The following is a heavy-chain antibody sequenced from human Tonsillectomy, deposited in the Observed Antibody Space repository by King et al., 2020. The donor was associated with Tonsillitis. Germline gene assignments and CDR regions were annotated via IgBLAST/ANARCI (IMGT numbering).Heavy chain of an antibody. J-gene: IGHJ6*02. D-gene: IGHD5-12*01. V-gene: IGHV3-30*02. CDR3: AKDLYGGYDLDYYYGMDV. Sequence: VQLVESGGGVVQPGGSLRLSCAASGFIFSSYGMHWVRQAPGKGLEWVALIRYDGSNKNNADSVKGRLIISRDNSKNTLYLQMNSLRAEDTAVYYCAKDLYGGYDLDYYYGMDVWGQGPTVTVSS. CDR1: GFIFSSYG. CDR2: IRYDGSNK.